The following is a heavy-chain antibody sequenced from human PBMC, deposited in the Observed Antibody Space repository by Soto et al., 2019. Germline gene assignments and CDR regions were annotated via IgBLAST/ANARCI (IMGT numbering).Heavy chain of an antibody. CDR2: IWYDGSNK. CDR1: GFTFSSYG. Sequence: GGSLRLSCAASGFTFSSYGMHWVRQAPGKGLEWVAVIWYDGSNKYYADSVKGRFTISRDNSKNTLYLQMNSLRAEGTAVYYCARDRDQLAGTLDYWGQGTLVTVSS. D-gene: IGHD6-19*01. J-gene: IGHJ4*02. CDR3: ARDRDQLAGTLDY. V-gene: IGHV3-33*01.